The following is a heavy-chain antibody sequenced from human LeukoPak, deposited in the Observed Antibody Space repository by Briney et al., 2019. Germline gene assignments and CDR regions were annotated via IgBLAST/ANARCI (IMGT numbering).Heavy chain of an antibody. CDR1: GFTVSSNS. V-gene: IGHV3-53*01. CDR3: ARDYDGLDV. D-gene: IGHD3-16*01. Sequence: GGSLRLSCAASGFTVSSNSMSWVRQAPGRGLEWVSVIYSGGSTYYADSVKGRFTISRDNSKNTSYLQMNSLRAEDTAVYYCARDYDGLDVWGKGTTVTVSS. CDR2: IYSGGST. J-gene: IGHJ6*04.